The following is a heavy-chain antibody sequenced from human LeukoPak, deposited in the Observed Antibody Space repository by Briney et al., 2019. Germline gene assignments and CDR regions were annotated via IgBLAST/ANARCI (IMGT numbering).Heavy chain of an antibody. D-gene: IGHD3-3*01. V-gene: IGHV1-18*01. CDR3: ARGYYDFWSGYYLNAFDI. J-gene: IGHJ3*02. CDR2: ISAYNGNT. CDR1: GYTFTSYG. Sequence: GASVKVSCKASGYTFTSYGISWVRQAPGQGLEWMGWISAYNGNTNYAQKLQGRVTMTTDTSTSTAYMELRSLRSDDTAVYYCARGYYDFWSGYYLNAFDIWGQGTMVSVSS.